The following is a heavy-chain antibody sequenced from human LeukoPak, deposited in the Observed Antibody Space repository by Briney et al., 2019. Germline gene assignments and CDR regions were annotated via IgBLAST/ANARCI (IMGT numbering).Heavy chain of an antibody. CDR3: ARDFGISSTGDY. J-gene: IGHJ4*02. Sequence: ASVKVSCKASGYTFTGYYMHWVRQAPGQGLEWMGWINPNSGGTNYAQKFQGRVTMTRDTSTSTVYMELSSLRSEDTAVYYCARDFGISSTGDYWGQGTLVTVSS. V-gene: IGHV1-2*02. CDR2: INPNSGGT. CDR1: GYTFTGYY. D-gene: IGHD3-3*01.